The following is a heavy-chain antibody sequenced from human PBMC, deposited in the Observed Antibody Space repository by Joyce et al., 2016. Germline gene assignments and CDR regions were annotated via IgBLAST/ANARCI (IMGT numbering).Heavy chain of an antibody. D-gene: IGHD4-11*01. Sequence: EVQLLESGGGLVQPGGSLRLSCAASGFTFNNYAMSWVRQAPGKGLECVSIISGGGDNTYYGDSVKGRFTISRDNSKNTLFLQMNNLRAEDTALYYCAKGPTVSTDYYFYYMAVWGKGTTVTVSS. V-gene: IGHV3-23*01. CDR1: GFTFNNYA. J-gene: IGHJ6*03. CDR3: AKGPTVSTDYYFYYMAV. CDR2: ISGGGDNT.